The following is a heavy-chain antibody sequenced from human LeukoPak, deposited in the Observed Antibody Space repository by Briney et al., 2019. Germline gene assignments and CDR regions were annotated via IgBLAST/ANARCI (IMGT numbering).Heavy chain of an antibody. J-gene: IGHJ4*02. D-gene: IGHD5-18*01. CDR2: IYSGGRI. Sequence: GGSLRLSCAASRFTVSNNYMSWVRQAPGKGLEWVSAIYSGGRIFYADSVKGRFIISTDNSKNTLYLQMNSLRAEDTAVYYCASGYSYGKVDYWGQGTLVTVSS. CDR1: RFTVSNNY. V-gene: IGHV3-66*01. CDR3: ASGYSYGKVDY.